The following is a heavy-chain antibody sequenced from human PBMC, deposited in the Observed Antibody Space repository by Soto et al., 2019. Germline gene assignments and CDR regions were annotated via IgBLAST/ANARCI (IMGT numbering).Heavy chain of an antibody. V-gene: IGHV4-59*01. CDR2: VYNSGST. CDR1: GGSISSNY. CDR3: AGYRREAVAGYTLDN. D-gene: IGHD6-13*01. Sequence: SETLSLTCTVSGGSISSNYWTWIRQPPGKGLEWIGYVYNSGSTNYNPSLKSRVTISEDTSKSQFSLKVNSMTAADTAVYYCAGYRREAVAGYTLDNWGQGILVTVSS. J-gene: IGHJ4*02.